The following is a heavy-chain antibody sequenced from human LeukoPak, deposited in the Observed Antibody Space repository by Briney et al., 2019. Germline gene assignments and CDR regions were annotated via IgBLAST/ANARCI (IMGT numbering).Heavy chain of an antibody. CDR3: ARRLFDSRVQLFFST. CDR1: GDSINSTSHG. CDR2: IYYSGST. Sequence: SETLSLTCPVSGDSINSTSHGCGWVRQPPGKGPEWIANIYYSGSTYYNPSLKSRVTISIDTSKNQFSLNLTSVTAADTAVYYCARRLFDSRVQLFFSTWGQGTLVTVSS. J-gene: IGHJ5*02. V-gene: IGHV4-39*01. D-gene: IGHD6-19*01.